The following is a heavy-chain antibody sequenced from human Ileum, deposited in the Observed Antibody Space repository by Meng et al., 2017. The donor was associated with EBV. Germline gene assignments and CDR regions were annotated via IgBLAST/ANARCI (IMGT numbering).Heavy chain of an antibody. CDR2: INPYDGDT. V-gene: IGHV1-18*01. D-gene: IGHD1/OR15-1a*01. J-gene: IGHJ4*02. CDR1: GYSFSRYV. Sequence: QGPLVEPGTEVKKPGASVKVYCKTSGYSFSRYVISWVRQAPGQGLEWAGWINPYDGDTNYAQKLQDRVTLTTDTSTSTAYMELRSLRSDDTAVYYCASKQYFFAYWGQGTLVTVSS. CDR3: ASKQYFFAY.